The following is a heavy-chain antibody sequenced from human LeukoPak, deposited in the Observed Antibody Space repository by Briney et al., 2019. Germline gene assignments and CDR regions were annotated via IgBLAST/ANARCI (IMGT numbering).Heavy chain of an antibody. Sequence: SETLSLTCAVYGGSFSGYYWSWIRQPPGKGLEWIGEINHSGSTNYNPSLKSRVTISVDTSKNQFSLKLSSVTAADTAVYYCARRSFRGWFDPWGQGTLVTVSS. D-gene: IGHD3-10*01. V-gene: IGHV4-34*01. CDR2: INHSGST. J-gene: IGHJ5*02. CDR3: ARRSFRGWFDP. CDR1: GGSFSGYY.